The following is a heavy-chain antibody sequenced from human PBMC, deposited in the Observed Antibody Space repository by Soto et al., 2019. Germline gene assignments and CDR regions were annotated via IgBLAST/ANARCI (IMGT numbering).Heavy chain of an antibody. CDR2: IYYSGST. Sequence: SETLSLTCTVSGGSISSGDYYWSWIRQPPGKGLEWIGYIYYSGSTHYNPSLKSRVTISVDTSKNQFSLKLSSVTAADTAVYYCARDPRDYYDSSGYPRWGQGTLVTVSS. CDR3: ARDPRDYYDSSGYPR. J-gene: IGHJ4*02. V-gene: IGHV4-30-4*01. D-gene: IGHD3-22*01. CDR1: GGSISSGDYY.